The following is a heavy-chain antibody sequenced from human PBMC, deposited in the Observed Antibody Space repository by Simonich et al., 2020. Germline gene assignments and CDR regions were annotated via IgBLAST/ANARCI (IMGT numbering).Heavy chain of an antibody. CDR1: GGSISSSSYY. CDR2: IYYGGST. D-gene: IGHD7-27*01. J-gene: IGHJ4*02. CDR3: ATQVDKTGEIDY. V-gene: IGHV4-39*01. Sequence: QLQLQESGPGLVKPSETLSLTCTVSGGSISSSSYYWGWIRQPPGKGLEWIGSIYYGGSTSYNPSLKSRVTISVDTSKNQFSLKLSSVTAADTAVYYCATQVDKTGEIDYWGQGTLVTVSS.